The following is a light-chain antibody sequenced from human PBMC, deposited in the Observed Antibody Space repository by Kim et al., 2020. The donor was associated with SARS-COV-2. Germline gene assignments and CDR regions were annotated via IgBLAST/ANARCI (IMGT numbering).Light chain of an antibody. J-gene: IGKJ5*01. CDR3: QQYGSSPPIA. CDR1: QSLGMAY. CDR2: GAS. Sequence: PGKGATLSDRASQSLGMAYFAWYQQKPGQPPRLLIYGASRRAAGIQDRFSGSGYGTKFTLTINTLEPEDFGMYYCQQYGSSPPIAFGQGTRLEIK. V-gene: IGKV3-20*01.